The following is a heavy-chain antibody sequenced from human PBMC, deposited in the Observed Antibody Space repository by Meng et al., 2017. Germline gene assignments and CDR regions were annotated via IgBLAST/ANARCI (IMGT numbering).Heavy chain of an antibody. CDR3: ARAYYDSSPDY. CDR2: IYYSGST. D-gene: IGHD3-22*01. Sequence: GSLRLSCTVSGGSISSSSYYWGWIRQPPGKGLEWIGSIYYSGSTYYNPSLKSRVTISVDTSKNQFSLKLSSVTAADTAVYYCARAYYDSSPDYWGQGTRVTGYS. J-gene: IGHJ4*02. V-gene: IGHV4-39*07. CDR1: GGSISSSSYY.